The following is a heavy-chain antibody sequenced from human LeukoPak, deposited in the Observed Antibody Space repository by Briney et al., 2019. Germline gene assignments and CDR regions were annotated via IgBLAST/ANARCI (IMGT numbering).Heavy chain of an antibody. D-gene: IGHD1-26*01. J-gene: IGHJ4*02. V-gene: IGHV3-30*02. CDR1: GFTFSHYG. CDR3: ARDPLYSGSSPFDY. Sequence: PGGSLRLSCAASGFTFSHYGTHWVRQAPGKGLEWVTFIRDDASDKYYADSVKGRFTISRDNSKNTLFLQMNSLRPEDTAVYYCARDPLYSGSSPFDYWGQGTLVTVSS. CDR2: IRDDASDK.